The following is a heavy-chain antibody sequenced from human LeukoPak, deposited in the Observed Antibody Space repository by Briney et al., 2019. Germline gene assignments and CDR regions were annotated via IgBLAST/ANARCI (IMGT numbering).Heavy chain of an antibody. D-gene: IGHD3-10*01. CDR1: GYTFTSDG. CDR2: ISAYNGNT. V-gene: IGHV1-18*01. J-gene: IGHJ4*02. CDR3: ARGPVLLWFGELLPLDY. Sequence: ASVKVSCKASGYTFTSDGISWVRQAPGQGLEWMGWISAYNGNTNYAQKLQGRVTMTTDTSTSTAYMELRSLRSSDTAVYYCARGPVLLWFGELLPLDYWGQGTLVTVSS.